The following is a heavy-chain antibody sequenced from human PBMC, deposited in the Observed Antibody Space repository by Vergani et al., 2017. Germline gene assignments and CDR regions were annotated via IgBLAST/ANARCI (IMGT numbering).Heavy chain of an antibody. CDR2: INNDGHT. V-gene: IGHV4-34*02. CDR3: AVRPRVNRVVGEIVTKRPFDY. CDR1: GESFSSFY. J-gene: IGHJ4*02. Sequence: QVQLQQWGAGVVKPSGTLSLTCAVFGESFSSFYWSWIRQPPGKGLEWIGEINNDGHTNYNPSLESRVTVSRDTAKNQFSFHLMSVTAADTAMYYCAVRPRVNRVVGEIVTKRPFDYWGQGTLVTVSS. D-gene: IGHD1-26*01.